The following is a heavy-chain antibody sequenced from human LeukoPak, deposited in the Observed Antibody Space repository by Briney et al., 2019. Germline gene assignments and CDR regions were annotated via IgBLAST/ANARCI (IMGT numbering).Heavy chain of an antibody. Sequence: GGSLRLSCAASAFTFSTYPMNWVRQAPGKGLEWVSYIHSSGGTIYYADSVKGRFTISRDNAKNSLYLQMNSLRAEDTAVYYCARVVEGVTGADYWGQGTLVTVPS. D-gene: IGHD3-9*01. CDR1: AFTFSTYP. V-gene: IGHV3-48*01. CDR2: IHSSGGTI. CDR3: ARVVEGVTGADY. J-gene: IGHJ4*02.